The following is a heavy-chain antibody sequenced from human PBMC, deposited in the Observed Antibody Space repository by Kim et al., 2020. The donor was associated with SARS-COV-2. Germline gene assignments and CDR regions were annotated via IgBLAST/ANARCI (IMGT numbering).Heavy chain of an antibody. J-gene: IGHJ4*02. CDR1: GFTFSSYG. Sequence: GGSLRLSCAASGFTFSSYGMHWVRQAPGKGLEWVAVISYDGSNKYYADSVKGRFTISRDNSKNTLYLQMNSLRAEDTAVYYCAKDLKEGSVYSSGSVPERGLFDYWGQGTLVTVSS. CDR2: ISYDGSNK. CDR3: AKDLKEGSVYSSGSVPERGLFDY. D-gene: IGHD6-19*01. V-gene: IGHV3-30*18.